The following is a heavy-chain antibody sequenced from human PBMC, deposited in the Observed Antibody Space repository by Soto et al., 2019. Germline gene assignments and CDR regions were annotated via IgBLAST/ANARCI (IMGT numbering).Heavy chain of an antibody. D-gene: IGHD1-1*01. Sequence: QVQLQQWGAGLLKPSETLSLTCAVFGGSVNSGNYYWSWIRQPPGKGLKWIGEMSQSGGTHFNPSLKSRVTISVDTSKNQFSLKMSSVTAADTALYYCARVERGTATTVVDAFDIWGPGTMVTVSS. CDR2: MSQSGGT. J-gene: IGHJ3*02. V-gene: IGHV4-34*01. CDR1: GGSVNSGNYY. CDR3: ARVERGTATTVVDAFDI.